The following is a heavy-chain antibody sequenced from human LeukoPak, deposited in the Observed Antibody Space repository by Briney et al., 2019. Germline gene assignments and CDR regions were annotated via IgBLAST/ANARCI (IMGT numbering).Heavy chain of an antibody. V-gene: IGHV3-30*18. CDR1: GFTFSSYV. J-gene: IGHJ6*02. CDR3: ANCRERWLVCYGIDF. Sequence: GGSLRLSCAASGFTFSSYVMHWVRQAPGKGLEWVAVISYNGSNKYYAGSVKGRFTISRDNSKNTLYLQMNRLRDEDTAVYCCANCRERWLVCYGIDFWGQGTMVTVSS. CDR2: ISYNGSNK. D-gene: IGHD6-19*01.